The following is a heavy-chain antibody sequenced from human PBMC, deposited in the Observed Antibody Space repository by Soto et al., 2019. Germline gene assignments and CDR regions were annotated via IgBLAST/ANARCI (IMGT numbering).Heavy chain of an antibody. CDR1: GGSFSGYY. V-gene: IGHV4-34*01. Sequence: SETLSLTCAVYGGSFSGYYWSWIRQPPGKGLEWIGEINHSGSTNYNPSLKRRVTISVDTSKKQFSLNLSSVTAADTAVYYCARVTGMGVWGQGTTVTVS. CDR3: ARVTGMGV. D-gene: IGHD2-21*02. CDR2: INHSGST. J-gene: IGHJ6*02.